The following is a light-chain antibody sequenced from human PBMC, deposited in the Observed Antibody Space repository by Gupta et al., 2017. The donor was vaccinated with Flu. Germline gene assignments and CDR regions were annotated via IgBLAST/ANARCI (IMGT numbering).Light chain of an antibody. CDR1: SSDVGGYNY. CDR3: TSYTNSITSPYV. J-gene: IGLJ1*01. CDR2: DVS. Sequence: TISCTGTSSDVGGYNYVSWYQHHPGKAPKLMIYDVSNRPSGVSYRFSGSKSGNTASLTISGLQTEDEADYYCTSYTNSITSPYVFGTGTKVTVL. V-gene: IGLV2-14*03.